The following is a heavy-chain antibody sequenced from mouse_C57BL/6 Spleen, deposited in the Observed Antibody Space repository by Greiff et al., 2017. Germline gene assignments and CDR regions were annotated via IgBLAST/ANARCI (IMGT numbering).Heavy chain of an antibody. CDR2: ISYDGSN. Sequence: EVKLVESGPGLVKPSQSLSLTCSVTGYSITSGYYWNWIRQFPGNKLEWMGYISYDGSNNYNPSLKNRISITRDTSKNQFFLKLNSVTTEDTATYYCARDRGYDYAYWGQGTLVTVSA. J-gene: IGHJ3*01. CDR3: ARDRGYDYAY. D-gene: IGHD2-4*01. V-gene: IGHV3-6*01. CDR1: GYSITSGYY.